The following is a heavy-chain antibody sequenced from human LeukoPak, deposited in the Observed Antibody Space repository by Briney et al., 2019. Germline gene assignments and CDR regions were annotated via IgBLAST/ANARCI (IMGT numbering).Heavy chain of an antibody. V-gene: IGHV4-39*01. J-gene: IGHJ1*01. CDR1: GGSISSSSYY. CDR2: IYYSGST. Sequence: SEALSLTCTVSGGSISSSSYYWGWIRQPPGKGLECIGSIYYSGSTYYNPSLKSRVTISVDTSKNQFSLKLSSVTAADTAVYYCATIYCSSTSCQSSYFQHWGQGTLVTVSS. CDR3: ATIYCSSTSCQSSYFQH. D-gene: IGHD2-2*01.